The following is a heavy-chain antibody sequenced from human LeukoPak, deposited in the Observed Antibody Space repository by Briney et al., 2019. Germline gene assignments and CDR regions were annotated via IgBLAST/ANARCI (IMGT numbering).Heavy chain of an antibody. CDR3: AREFPLWLGEPGWFDP. D-gene: IGHD3-10*01. V-gene: IGHV3-53*01. CDR1: GFTVSSNY. Sequence: GGSLRLSCAASGFTVSSNYMSWVRQAPGKGLEWVSVIYSGGSTYYADSVKGRFTISRDNSKNTLYLQTNSLRAEDTAVYYCAREFPLWLGEPGWFDPWGQGTLVTVSS. J-gene: IGHJ5*02. CDR2: IYSGGST.